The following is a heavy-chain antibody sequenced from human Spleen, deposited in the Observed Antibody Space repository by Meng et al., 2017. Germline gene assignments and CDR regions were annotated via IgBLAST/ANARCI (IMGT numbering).Heavy chain of an antibody. D-gene: IGHD2-21*01. V-gene: IGHV4-38-2*02. Sequence: SETLSLTCSVSGYSISSGYYWGWIRQPPGKGLEWIGSVHHSGSTYYNPSLESRVTVLVDTSKKQFSLKLSSVTAADTAVYYCAREHINGLVDYWGQGTLVTVSS. CDR1: GYSISSGYY. CDR2: VHHSGST. CDR3: AREHINGLVDY. J-gene: IGHJ4*02.